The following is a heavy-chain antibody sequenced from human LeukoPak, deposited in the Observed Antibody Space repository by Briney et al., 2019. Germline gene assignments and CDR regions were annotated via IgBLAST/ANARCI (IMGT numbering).Heavy chain of an antibody. D-gene: IGHD3-3*01. J-gene: IGHJ6*02. CDR1: GGSISSGGYY. V-gene: IGHV4-31*03. CDR3: ARDTAPVGYYDFWSGYYSSAGGMDV. CDR2: IYYSGST. Sequence: PPQTLSLTCTVSGGSISSGGYYWSWIRQHPGQGLGWIGYIYYSGSTYYNPSLKSRVTISVDTSKNQFSLKLSSVTAADTAVYYCARDTAPVGYYDFWSGYYSSAGGMDVWGQGTTVTVSS.